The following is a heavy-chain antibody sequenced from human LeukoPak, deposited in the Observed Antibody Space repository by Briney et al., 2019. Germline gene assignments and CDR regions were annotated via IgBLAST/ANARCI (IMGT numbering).Heavy chain of an antibody. CDR2: ISSSSSYI. J-gene: IGHJ6*02. Sequence: PGGSLRLSCTASGFACSDHEMNWVRQAPGKGLEWVSSISSSSSYIYYADSVKGRFTISRDNAKNSLYLQMNSLRAEDTAVYYCARENAVDDFWSGYYTSYYGMDVWGQGTTVTVSS. V-gene: IGHV3-21*01. CDR1: GFACSDHE. CDR3: ARENAVDDFWSGYYTSYYGMDV. D-gene: IGHD3-3*01.